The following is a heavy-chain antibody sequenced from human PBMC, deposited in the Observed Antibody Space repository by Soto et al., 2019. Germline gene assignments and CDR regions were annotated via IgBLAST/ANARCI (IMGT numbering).Heavy chain of an antibody. CDR2: ISYDGSNK. J-gene: IGHJ4*02. CDR3: ARDQTGITTTGGGRIDY. CDR1: GFTFSSHA. D-gene: IGHD6-13*01. Sequence: QVQLVESGGGAVQPGRSLRLSCAASGFTFSSHAMHWVRQAPGKGLECVAIISYDGSNKYYGDSVRGRLTISRDNSKNTICLQMNSLRAEDTAVYYCARDQTGITTTGGGRIDYWGQGTLVTVSS. V-gene: IGHV3-30-3*01.